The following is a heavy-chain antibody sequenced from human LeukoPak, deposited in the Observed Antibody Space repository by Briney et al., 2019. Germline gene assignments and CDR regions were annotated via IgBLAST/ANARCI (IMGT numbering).Heavy chain of an antibody. J-gene: IGHJ4*02. CDR2: ISGSAGST. CDR3: AKLQGVAAAGHPYFDY. CDR1: GFTFSSYA. D-gene: IGHD6-13*01. V-gene: IGHV3-23*01. Sequence: GGSLRLSCAASGFTFSSYAMSWVRQAPGKGLEWVSVISGSAGSTHYADSVKGRFTISRDKSKNTLYLQVNSLRAEVTAVYYCAKLQGVAAAGHPYFDYWGQGTLVTVSS.